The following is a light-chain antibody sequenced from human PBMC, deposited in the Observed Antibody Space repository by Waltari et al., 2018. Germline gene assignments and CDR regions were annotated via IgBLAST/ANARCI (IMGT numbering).Light chain of an antibody. CDR2: EVS. V-gene: IGLV2-8*01. CDR3: SSYAGSNNYV. CDR1: SSDVGGYNY. J-gene: IGLJ1*01. Sequence: QSALTQPPSASGSPGQSVTISCTGTSSDVGGYNYASWYQQHPGKAPKLMIYEVSKRPSGVPDRFSGSKSGTTASLTVSGLQAEDEGDYYCSSYAGSNNYVFGTGTKVTVL.